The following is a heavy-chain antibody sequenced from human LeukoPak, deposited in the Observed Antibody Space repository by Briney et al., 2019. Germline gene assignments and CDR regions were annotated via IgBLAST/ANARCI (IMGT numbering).Heavy chain of an antibody. CDR2: INAGNGNT. CDR3: ARDPGYSSGWDRFDY. V-gene: IGHV1-3*01. D-gene: IGHD6-19*01. CDR1: GYTSTSYA. J-gene: IGHJ4*02. Sequence: ASVKVSCKASGYTSTSYAMHWVRQAPGQRLEWMGWINAGNGNTKYSQKFQGRVTITRDTSASTAYMELSSLRSEDTAVYYCARDPGYSSGWDRFDYWGQGTLVTVSS.